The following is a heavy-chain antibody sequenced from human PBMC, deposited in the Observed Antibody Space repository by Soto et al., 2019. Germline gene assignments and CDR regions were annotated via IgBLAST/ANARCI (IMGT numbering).Heavy chain of an antibody. CDR2: INSDGSST. V-gene: IGHV3-74*01. CDR1: GFTFSSYW. D-gene: IGHD3-10*01. J-gene: IGHJ4*02. CDR3: AREWFGESPSPYYFDS. Sequence: GGSLRLSCSASGFTFSSYWMHWVRQAPGKGLVWVSRINSDGSSTSYADSVKGRFTISRDNAKNTLYLQMNSLRAEDTAVYYCAREWFGESPSPYYFDSWGQGTLVTVSS.